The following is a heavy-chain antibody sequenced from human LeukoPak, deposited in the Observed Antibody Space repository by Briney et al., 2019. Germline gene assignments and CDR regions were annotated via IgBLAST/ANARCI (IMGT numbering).Heavy chain of an antibody. CDR1: GGSISSSSYY. CDR2: IYYSGST. J-gene: IGHJ3*02. V-gene: IGHV4-39*07. D-gene: IGHD4-23*01. CDR3: ARSPRGNSNRRGAFDI. Sequence: SETLSLTCTVSGGSISSSSYYWGWIRQPPGKGLEWIGSIYYSGSTYYNPSLKSRVTISVDTSKNQFSLKLSSVTAADTAVYYCARSPRGNSNRRGAFDIWGQGTMVTVSS.